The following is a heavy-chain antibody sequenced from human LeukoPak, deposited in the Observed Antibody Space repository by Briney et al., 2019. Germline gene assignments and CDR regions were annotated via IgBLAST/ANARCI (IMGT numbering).Heavy chain of an antibody. V-gene: IGHV3-23*01. J-gene: IGHJ4*02. CDR3: AKCGSYCFYDY. CDR1: GSTFRSYA. Sequence: GGSLRLSCAATGSTFRSYAMTWVRQAPGKGLEWVSAISSSGGSTYYADSVKGRFTISRDNSKNIMYLQMNSLRVEDTAVYYCAKCGSYCFYDYWGQGTLVTVSS. CDR2: ISSSGGST. D-gene: IGHD2-21*02.